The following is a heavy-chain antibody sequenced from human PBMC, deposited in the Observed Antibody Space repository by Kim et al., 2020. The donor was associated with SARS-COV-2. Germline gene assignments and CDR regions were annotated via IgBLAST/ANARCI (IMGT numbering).Heavy chain of an antibody. Sequence: PGSVKARFTISREHAKNSLYLQMTSLGAGDTAVYYCARGGGLYYYYMDVWGKGTTVTVSS. D-gene: IGHD3-16*01. CDR3: ARGGGLYYYYMDV. J-gene: IGHJ6*03. V-gene: IGHV3-13*01.